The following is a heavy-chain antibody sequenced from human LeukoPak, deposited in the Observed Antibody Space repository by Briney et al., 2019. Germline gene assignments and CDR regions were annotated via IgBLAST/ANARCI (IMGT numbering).Heavy chain of an antibody. CDR3: ARENSSGWYFWFDP. J-gene: IGHJ5*02. Sequence: SVKVSCKASGYTFTGYYMHWVRQAPGQGLEWMGWINPNSGGTNYAQKFQGRVTMTRDTSISTAYMELSRLRSDDTAVYYCARENSSGWYFWFDPWGQGTLITVSS. CDR2: INPNSGGT. CDR1: GYTFTGYY. D-gene: IGHD6-19*01. V-gene: IGHV1-2*02.